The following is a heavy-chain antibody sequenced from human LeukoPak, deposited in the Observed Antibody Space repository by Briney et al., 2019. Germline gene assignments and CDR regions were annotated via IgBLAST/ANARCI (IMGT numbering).Heavy chain of an antibody. Sequence: GGSLRLSCAASGFTVSSNYMNWVRQAPGKGLEWVSVMYSGGITFYGDSVKGRFTISRDNSMNTLYLQMNSLRAEDTAVYYCAKEGVLRYFDWSTGVDYFDYWGQGTLVTVSS. V-gene: IGHV3-66*01. CDR1: GFTVSSNY. CDR2: MYSGGIT. D-gene: IGHD3-9*01. J-gene: IGHJ4*02. CDR3: AKEGVLRYFDWSTGVDYFDY.